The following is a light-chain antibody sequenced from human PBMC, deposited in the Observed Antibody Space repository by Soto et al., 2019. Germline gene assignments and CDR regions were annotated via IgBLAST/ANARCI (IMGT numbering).Light chain of an antibody. V-gene: IGLV2-14*01. CDR2: EVS. CDR1: SSDVGGYNY. CDR3: SSYTSSSTLV. J-gene: IGLJ2*01. Sequence: QSALTKPASVSGSPGQSITISCPGTSSDVGGYNYVSWYQQHPGKAPKLMIYEVSNRPSGVSNRFSGSKSGNTASLPISCLQADDEADYYCSSYTSSSTLVFGGGTKLTVL.